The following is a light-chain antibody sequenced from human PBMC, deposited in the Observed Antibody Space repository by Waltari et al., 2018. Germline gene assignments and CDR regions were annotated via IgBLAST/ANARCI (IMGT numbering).Light chain of an antibody. J-gene: IGKJ2*02. V-gene: IGKV1-39*01. CDR3: QQSYSTPPWT. CDR2: AAS. Sequence: DIQMTQSPSSLSASLGYRVTITCRASQSISSYLNWYQQKPGKAPKLLIYAASSLQSGVPSRFSGSGSGTDFTLTTSSLQPEDFATYYCQQSYSTPPWTFGQGTKLEIK. CDR1: QSISSY.